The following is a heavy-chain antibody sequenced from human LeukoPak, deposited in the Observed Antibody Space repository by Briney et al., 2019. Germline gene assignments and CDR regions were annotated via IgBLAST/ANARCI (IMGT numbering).Heavy chain of an antibody. CDR3: ARLGLRGDYYSYMDI. Sequence: SETLSLTCTVSGGSISSNYWSWIRQPPGKGLEWIGYIYYSGTTNYNPSLKSRVTISVDTSKNQFSLKLNSVTAADTAVYYCARLGLRGDYYSYMDIWGKGTTVTVSS. J-gene: IGHJ6*03. D-gene: IGHD3-16*01. CDR2: IYYSGTT. V-gene: IGHV4-59*08. CDR1: GGSISSNY.